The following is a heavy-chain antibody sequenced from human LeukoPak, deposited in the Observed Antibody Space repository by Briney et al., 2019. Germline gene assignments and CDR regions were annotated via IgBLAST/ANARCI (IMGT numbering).Heavy chain of an antibody. J-gene: IGHJ4*02. D-gene: IGHD6-13*01. CDR2: IRESGGSK. Sequence: GGSLRLSCVASGFTFYSYDMIGLPKAPGQGLEWVSDIRESGGSKHYEDSVKGRFTISRDNSKNTLYLQMNSLGAEDTAVYYCAKTKPYGTTWYGGIDWGQGALVTVSS. CDR1: GFTFYSYD. V-gene: IGHV3-23*01. CDR3: AKTKPYGTTWYGGID.